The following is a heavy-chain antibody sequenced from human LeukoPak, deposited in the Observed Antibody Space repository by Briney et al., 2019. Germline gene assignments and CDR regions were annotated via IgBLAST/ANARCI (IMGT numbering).Heavy chain of an antibody. J-gene: IGHJ6*02. CDR1: GFSFISYS. CDR2: ISSTSNYI. Sequence: PGGSLRLSCAASGFSFISYSMHWVRQAPGKGLAWVSFISSTSNYIYHAASVKGRFTISRDNSKNTLYLQMNSLRAEDTAVYYCAKDSCSGGSCRRWGYYYYGMDVWGQGTTVTVSS. V-gene: IGHV3-21*04. D-gene: IGHD2-15*01. CDR3: AKDSCSGGSCRRWGYYYYGMDV.